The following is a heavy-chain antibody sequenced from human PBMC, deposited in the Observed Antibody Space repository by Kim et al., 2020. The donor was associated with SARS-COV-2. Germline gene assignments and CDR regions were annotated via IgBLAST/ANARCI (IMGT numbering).Heavy chain of an antibody. D-gene: IGHD5-18*01. J-gene: IGHJ6*02. CDR1: GGSFSDDY. CDR2: INHSGST. CDR3: ARVHQKTHSYGSRALSIYYYCGMDV. Sequence: SETLSLTCAVYGGSFSDDYWTWIRQPPGKGLEWIGEINHSGSTKYNPSLKSRVTISVDTSKNQFSLNLSSVTAADTAVYYCARVHQKTHSYGSRALSIYYYCGMDVWGQGTTVTVSS. V-gene: IGHV4-34*01.